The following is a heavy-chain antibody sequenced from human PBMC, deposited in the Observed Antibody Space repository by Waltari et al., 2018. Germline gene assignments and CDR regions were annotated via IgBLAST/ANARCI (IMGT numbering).Heavy chain of an antibody. CDR3: AKDLPVLLWFQGVRYFDY. CDR1: GFTFSSYA. CDR2: ISGSGGST. D-gene: IGHD3-10*01. J-gene: IGHJ4*02. V-gene: IGHV3-23*01. Sequence: EVQLLESGGGLVQPGGSLRLSCAASGFTFSSYAMSWVRQAPGKGLEWVSAISGSGGSTYYADSVKGRFTISRDNSKNTLYLQMNSLRAEDTAVYYCAKDLPVLLWFQGVRYFDYWGQGTLVTVSS.